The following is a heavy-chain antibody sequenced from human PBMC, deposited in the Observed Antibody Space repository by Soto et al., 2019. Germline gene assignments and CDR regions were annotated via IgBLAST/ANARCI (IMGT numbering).Heavy chain of an antibody. D-gene: IGHD2-21*01. J-gene: IGHJ3*02. Sequence: QVQLVQSGAEVKKPGSSVKVSCKDSGGTFNTYSMFWVRQAPGQGLEWMGRIIPMHGVRNYAQRFQDRVTITADKSPATVHMELSSLRSEETALYYCTIGSWSGEVFDIWGQGTMVTVSS. CDR1: GGTFNTYS. V-gene: IGHV1-69*02. CDR2: IIPMHGVR. CDR3: TIGSWSGEVFDI.